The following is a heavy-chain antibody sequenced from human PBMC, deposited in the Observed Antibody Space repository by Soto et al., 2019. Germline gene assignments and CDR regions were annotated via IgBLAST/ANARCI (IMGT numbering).Heavy chain of an antibody. J-gene: IGHJ4*02. V-gene: IGHV3-49*04. Sequence: GGSLRLSCTASGFTFGDYAMSWVRQAPGKGLEWVGFIRSKAYGGTTEYAASVKGRFTISRDDSKSIAYLQMNSLKTEDTAVYYCTRDGLPQTGYYFDYWGQGTLVTVSS. CDR2: IRSKAYGGTT. CDR3: TRDGLPQTGYYFDY. D-gene: IGHD1-1*01. CDR1: GFTFGDYA.